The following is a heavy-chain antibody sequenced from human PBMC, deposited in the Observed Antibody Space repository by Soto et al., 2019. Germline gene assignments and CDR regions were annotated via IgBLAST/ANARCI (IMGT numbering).Heavy chain of an antibody. D-gene: IGHD6-19*01. V-gene: IGHV3-74*01. Sequence: PGGSLRLSCVTSGFTFSSYWMHWVRQAPGKGLVWVSRISTDGSSTDYADSVKGRFTISRDNAKNTVYLQMNSLRAEDTAVYHCVRGASGGRYVMDVWGQGTTVTVSS. CDR3: VRGASGGRYVMDV. CDR2: ISTDGSST. J-gene: IGHJ6*02. CDR1: GFTFSSYW.